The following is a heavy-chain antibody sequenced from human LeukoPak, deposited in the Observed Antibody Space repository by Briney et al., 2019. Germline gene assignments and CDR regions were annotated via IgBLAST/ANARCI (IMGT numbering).Heavy chain of an antibody. J-gene: IGHJ4*02. D-gene: IGHD2-15*01. Sequence: SETLSLTCTVSGGSISSSSYYWGWIRQPPGKGLEWIGSVYYSGSTYYNPSLKSRVTISVDTSKNQFSLKLSSVTAADTAVYYCARAKVVAAIHRRYYFDYWGQGTLVTVSS. CDR2: VYYSGST. V-gene: IGHV4-39*07. CDR1: GGSISSSSYY. CDR3: ARAKVVAAIHRRYYFDY.